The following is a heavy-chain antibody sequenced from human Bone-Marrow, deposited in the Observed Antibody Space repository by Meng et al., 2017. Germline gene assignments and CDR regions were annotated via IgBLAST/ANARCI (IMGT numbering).Heavy chain of an antibody. CDR3: ARLVVVAAIDY. D-gene: IGHD2-15*01. CDR2: ISYDGSNK. V-gene: IGHV3-30*01. J-gene: IGHJ4*02. CDR1: GFTFSSDA. Sequence: QVKVVEAGGGVVQHGRALRLSCATSGFTFSSDAMHWVRQASGKVLEWVAVISYDGSNKYYADSVKCRFTISRDNSKNTLYLKMNSLRDEDTAVYYCARLVVVAAIDYWGQGTLVTVSS.